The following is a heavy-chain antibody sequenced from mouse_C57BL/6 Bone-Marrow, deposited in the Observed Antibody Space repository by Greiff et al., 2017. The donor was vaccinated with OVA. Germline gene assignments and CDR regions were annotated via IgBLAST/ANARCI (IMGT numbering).Heavy chain of an antibody. CDR2: INPNNGGT. CDR3: ARWKLGRNYFDY. V-gene: IGHV1-18*01. J-gene: IGHJ2*01. Sequence: VQLQQSGPELVKPGASVKIPCKASGYTFTDYTMDWVKQSHGKSLEWIGDINPNNGGTIYNQKFKGKATLTVDKSSSTAYMELRSLTSEDTAVYYCARWKLGRNYFDYWGQGTTLTVSS. CDR1: GYTFTDYT. D-gene: IGHD4-1*01.